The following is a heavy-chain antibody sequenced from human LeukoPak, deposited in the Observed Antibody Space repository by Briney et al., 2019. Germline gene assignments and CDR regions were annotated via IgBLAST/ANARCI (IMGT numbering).Heavy chain of an antibody. CDR1: GFTFSAYW. CDR2: IKEDGSEK. V-gene: IGHV3-7*01. Sequence: GGSLRLSCAASGFTFSAYWMSWVRQAPGKGLEWVANIKEDGSEKYYVDSVKGRFTIYRDNAENSLSLQMNRLRAEDAAVYYCSRVRGSLSCPDYWGQGTLVTVSS. CDR3: SRVRGSLSCPDY. J-gene: IGHJ4*02. D-gene: IGHD2-15*01.